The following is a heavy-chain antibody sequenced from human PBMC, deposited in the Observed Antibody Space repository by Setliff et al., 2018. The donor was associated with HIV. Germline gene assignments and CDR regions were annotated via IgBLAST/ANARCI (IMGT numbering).Heavy chain of an antibody. V-gene: IGHV4-4*09. CDR2: IYSSGST. Sequence: SETLSLTCTVSGGSISGRYWSWIRQPPGRGLESIGYIYSSGSTNFNPPLQSRVTISVDTSKNQFSLKLSSVTAADTAVYYCARHSGVASPNWFDPWGQGTLVTVSS. D-gene: IGHD3-10*01. J-gene: IGHJ5*02. CDR1: GGSISGRY. CDR3: ARHSGVASPNWFDP.